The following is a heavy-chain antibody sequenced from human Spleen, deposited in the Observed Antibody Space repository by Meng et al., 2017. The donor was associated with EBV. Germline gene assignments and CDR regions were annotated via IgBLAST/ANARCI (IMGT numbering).Heavy chain of an antibody. Sequence: LQLQEFGSGLVKPSQTLSLTCTVSGASISSGAYSWSWVRQPPGKGLEWIGYIFHTGSTYYNASLKSRVTISVDRSKHQFSLKLTSVTPADTAVYYCARDSHGYYFFDFWGPGTLVTVSS. D-gene: IGHD3-22*01. J-gene: IGHJ4*02. V-gene: IGHV4-30-2*01. CDR2: IFHTGST. CDR3: ARDSHGYYFFDF. CDR1: GASISSGAYS.